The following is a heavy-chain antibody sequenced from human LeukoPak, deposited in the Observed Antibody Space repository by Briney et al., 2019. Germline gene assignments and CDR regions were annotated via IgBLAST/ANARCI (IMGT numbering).Heavy chain of an antibody. CDR2: TYYRSKWYN. V-gene: IGHV6-1*01. Sequence: SQTLSLTCAISGDSVSRNSAAWNWIRQSPSRGLEWLGRTYYRSKWYNDYAVSVKSRITINPDTSKNQFSLKLSSVTAADTAVYYCARAWYNWNPTYYYMDVWGKGTTVTVSS. J-gene: IGHJ6*03. D-gene: IGHD1-20*01. CDR1: GDSVSRNSAA. CDR3: ARAWYNWNPTYYYMDV.